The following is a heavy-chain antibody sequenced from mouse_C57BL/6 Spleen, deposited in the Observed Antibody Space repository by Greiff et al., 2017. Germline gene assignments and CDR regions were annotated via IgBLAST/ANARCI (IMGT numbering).Heavy chain of an antibody. CDR2: IDPSDSET. J-gene: IGHJ2*01. CDR3: ARGGNPPSDY. Sequence: VQLQQPGAELVRPGSSVKLSCKASGYTFTSYWMHWVKQRPIQGLEWIGNIDPSDSETHYNQKFKDKATLTVDKSSSTAYMQLSSLTSEDSAVYYCARGGNPPSDYWGQGTTLTVSS. D-gene: IGHD2-1*01. CDR1: GYTFTSYW. V-gene: IGHV1-52*01.